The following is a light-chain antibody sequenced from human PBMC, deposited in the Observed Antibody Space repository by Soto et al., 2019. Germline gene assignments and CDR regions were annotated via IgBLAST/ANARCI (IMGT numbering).Light chain of an antibody. J-gene: IGLJ1*01. CDR1: SSNIGAGYD. V-gene: IGLV1-40*01. Sequence: QSVLTQPPSGSGAPGQRGTISCTGSSSNIGAGYDVHWYQQLPGTAPKLLIYGNSNRPSGVPDRFSGSKSGTSASLAITGLQADDEADYYCQSYDSSVTLRVFGTGTKVTVL. CDR3: QSYDSSVTLRV. CDR2: GNS.